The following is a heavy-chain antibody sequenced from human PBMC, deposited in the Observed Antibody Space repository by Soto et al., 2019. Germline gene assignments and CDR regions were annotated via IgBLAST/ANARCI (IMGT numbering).Heavy chain of an antibody. CDR2: IKQDGSEK. V-gene: IGHV3-7*01. D-gene: IGHD2-2*01. CDR1: GFTFSSYW. J-gene: IGHJ4*02. Sequence: GGSLRLSCAASGFTFSSYWMSWVRQAPGKGLEWVANIKQDGSEKYYVDSVKGRFTISRDNAKNSLYLQMNSLRAEDTAVYYCAGDCSSTSCYFDYWGQGTLVTVSS. CDR3: AGDCSSTSCYFDY.